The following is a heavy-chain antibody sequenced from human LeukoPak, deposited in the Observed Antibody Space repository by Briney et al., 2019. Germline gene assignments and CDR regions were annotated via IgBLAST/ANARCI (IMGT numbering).Heavy chain of an antibody. CDR1: GGSISTYY. Sequence: KPSETLSLTCTVSGGSISTYYWSWLRQPTGKGLEWIGRIYSSGSTNYNPSLESRVTMSVDTSQNQFSLKLSSVTAADTAVYYCVRESLVVFPYWFDPWGQGTLVTVSS. CDR3: VRESLVVFPYWFDP. V-gene: IGHV4-4*07. CDR2: IYSSGST. D-gene: IGHD2-2*01. J-gene: IGHJ5*02.